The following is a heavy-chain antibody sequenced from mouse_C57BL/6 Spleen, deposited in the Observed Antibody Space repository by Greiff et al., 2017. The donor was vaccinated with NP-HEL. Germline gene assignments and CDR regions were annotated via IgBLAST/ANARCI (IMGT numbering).Heavy chain of an antibody. Sequence: EVQGVESGPGLAKPSQTLSLTCSVTGYSITSDYWNWIRKFPGNKLEYMGYISYSGSTYYNPSLKSRISITRDTSKNQYYLQLNSVTTEDTATYYCARYRGALLRYFDVWGTGTTVTVSS. CDR1: GYSITSDY. CDR3: ARYRGALLRYFDV. J-gene: IGHJ1*03. CDR2: ISYSGST. D-gene: IGHD1-2*01. V-gene: IGHV3-8*01.